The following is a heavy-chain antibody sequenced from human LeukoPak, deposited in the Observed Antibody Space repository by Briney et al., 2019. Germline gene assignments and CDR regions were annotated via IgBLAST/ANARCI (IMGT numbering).Heavy chain of an antibody. V-gene: IGHV1-69*05. J-gene: IGHJ4*02. Sequence: PGASVKVSCKASGGTFSSYAISWVRQAPGQGLEWMGGIIPNFGTANYAHKFQGRVTITTDESTSTAYMALSSLRSEDTAVYYCARVAPDYSNYGGSFFFDYWGQGTLVTVSS. D-gene: IGHD4-11*01. CDR2: IIPNFGTA. CDR1: GGTFSSYA. CDR3: ARVAPDYSNYGGSFFFDY.